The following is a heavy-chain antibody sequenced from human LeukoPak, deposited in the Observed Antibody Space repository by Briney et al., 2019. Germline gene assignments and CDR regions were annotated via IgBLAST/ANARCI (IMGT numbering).Heavy chain of an antibody. CDR3: AKEPWSFDY. CDR1: GFTFNTYA. D-gene: IGHD2-8*02. Sequence: GGSLRLSCAASGFTFNTYAMSWVRQAPGKGLEWVSGIRGSGGSTYYADSVKGRFTISGDNSKNTLYLQMNSLRAEDTAVYYCAKEPWSFDYWGQGTLVTVSS. J-gene: IGHJ4*02. V-gene: IGHV3-23*01. CDR2: IRGSGGST.